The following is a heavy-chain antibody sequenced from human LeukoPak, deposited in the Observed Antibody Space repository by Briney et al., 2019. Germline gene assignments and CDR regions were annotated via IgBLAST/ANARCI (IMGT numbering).Heavy chain of an antibody. Sequence: GSLRLSCAASGFTFSSYEMNWVRQAPGKGLEWVSYISSSGSTIYYADSVKGRFTISRDNAKNSLYRQMNSLRAEDTAVYYCAELGITMIGGVWGKGTTVTISS. V-gene: IGHV3-48*03. D-gene: IGHD3-10*02. CDR3: AELGITMIGGV. J-gene: IGHJ6*04. CDR1: GFTFSSYE. CDR2: ISSSGSTI.